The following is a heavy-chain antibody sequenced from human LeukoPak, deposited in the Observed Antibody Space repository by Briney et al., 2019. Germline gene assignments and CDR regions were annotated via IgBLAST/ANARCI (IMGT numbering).Heavy chain of an antibody. Sequence: GGSLRLSCTASGFTFSGAWMTWVRQAPGKGLEWVANIREDGTEKNYVDSVKGRFSISRDNAKNSLFLQMSNLRDDDTAIYYCARHVGISFWGQGTLVTVSS. V-gene: IGHV3-7*01. CDR3: ARHVGISF. J-gene: IGHJ4*02. D-gene: IGHD7-27*01. CDR1: GFTFSGAW. CDR2: IREDGTEK.